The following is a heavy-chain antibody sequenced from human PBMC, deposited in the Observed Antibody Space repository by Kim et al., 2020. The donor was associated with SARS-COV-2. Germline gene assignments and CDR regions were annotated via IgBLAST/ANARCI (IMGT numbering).Heavy chain of an antibody. V-gene: IGHV5-51*01. CDR3: GAVAPKGDYYYGMDV. J-gene: IGHJ6*02. D-gene: IGHD6-19*01. CDR1: GYSFTSYW. Sequence: GESLKISCKGSGYSFTSYWIGWVRQMPGKGLEWMGIIYPGDSDTRYSPSFQGQVTISADKSISTAYLQWSSLKASDTAMYYCGAVAPKGDYYYGMDVWGQGTTVTVSS. CDR2: IYPGDSDT.